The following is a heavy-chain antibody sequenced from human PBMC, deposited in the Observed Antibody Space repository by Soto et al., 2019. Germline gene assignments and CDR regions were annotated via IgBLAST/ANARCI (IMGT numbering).Heavy chain of an antibody. CDR2: LNPSGGST. CDR3: ARGSPTLTYCSAGSCYHYCDY. CDR1: GYTFTSYY. J-gene: IGHJ4*02. D-gene: IGHD2-15*01. V-gene: IGHV1-46*01. Sequence: ASVKVSCKASGYTFTSYYIHWVRRAPGQGLEWMGILNPSGGSTSYAQKFQGRLTVFSDTSTSTVYMELSSLTSEDTAVYYCARGSPTLTYCSAGSCYHYCDYWGQGTLVTVSS.